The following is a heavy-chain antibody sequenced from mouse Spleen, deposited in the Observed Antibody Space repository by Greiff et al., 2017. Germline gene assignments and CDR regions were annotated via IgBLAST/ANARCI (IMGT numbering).Heavy chain of an antibody. CDR3: TTGYDYDNFDY. CDR2: IDPETGGT. V-gene: IGHV1-15*01. J-gene: IGHJ2*01. Sequence: QVQLQQSGAELVRPGASVTLSCKASGYTFTDYEMHWVKQTPVHGLEWIGAIDPETGGTAYNQKFKGKAILTADKSSSTAYMELRSLTSEDSAVYYCTTGYDYDNFDYWGQGTTLTVSS. CDR1: GYTFTDYE. D-gene: IGHD2-4*01.